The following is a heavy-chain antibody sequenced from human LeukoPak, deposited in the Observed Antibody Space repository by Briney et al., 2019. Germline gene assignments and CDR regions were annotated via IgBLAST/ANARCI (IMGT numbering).Heavy chain of an antibody. J-gene: IGHJ5*02. Sequence: PSETLSLTCTVSGGSISSYYWSWIRQPAGKGLEWIGRISGSGTITYNPALQSRLTISIDTSKNQFSLKLMSVTAADTAVYYCARDSGTTGEVKFDPWGQGTLVTVSS. CDR1: GGSISSYY. CDR2: ISGSGTI. V-gene: IGHV4-4*07. D-gene: IGHD3-10*01. CDR3: ARDSGTTGEVKFDP.